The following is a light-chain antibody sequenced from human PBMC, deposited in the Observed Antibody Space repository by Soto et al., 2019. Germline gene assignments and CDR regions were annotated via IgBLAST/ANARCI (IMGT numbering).Light chain of an antibody. J-gene: IGKJ2*01. CDR3: QQYGSSPPYT. Sequence: GWTQSKCTLSLSPGERATLSCSASQSVSRSFLAWYQQKPGQAPRLLIYGASSRASGIPDRFSGSGSGTDFTLTISRLEPEDFAVYYCQQYGSSPPYTFGQGTNVDIK. CDR1: QSVSRSF. CDR2: GAS. V-gene: IGKV3-20*01.